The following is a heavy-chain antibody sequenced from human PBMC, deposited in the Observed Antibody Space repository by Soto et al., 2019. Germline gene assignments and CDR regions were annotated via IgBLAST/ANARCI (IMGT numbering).Heavy chain of an antibody. CDR2: IIPIFGTA. V-gene: IGHV1-69*13. Sequence: ASVKVSCKASGGTFSSYAISWVRQAPGQGLEWMGGIIPIFGTANYAQKFQGRVTITADESTSTAYMELSSLRSEDTAVYYCARAAGGTIFGVVIQYGPSYYYYYGMDVWGQGTTVTVSS. D-gene: IGHD3-3*01. CDR1: GGTFSSYA. J-gene: IGHJ6*02. CDR3: ARAAGGTIFGVVIQYGPSYYYYYGMDV.